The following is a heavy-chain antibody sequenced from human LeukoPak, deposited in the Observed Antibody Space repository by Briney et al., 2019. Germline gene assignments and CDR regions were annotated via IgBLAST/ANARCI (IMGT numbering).Heavy chain of an antibody. CDR2: IYYSGST. CDR3: VRTPVAGAYFDY. CDR1: GGSISSSCYY. Sequence: SETLSLTCTVSGGSISSSCYYWGWIRQPPGKGLEWIGSIYYSGSTYYNPSLKSRVTISVDTSKNQFSLKLSSVTAADTAVYYRVRTPVAGAYFDYWGQGTLVTVSS. V-gene: IGHV4-39*01. J-gene: IGHJ4*02. D-gene: IGHD6-19*01.